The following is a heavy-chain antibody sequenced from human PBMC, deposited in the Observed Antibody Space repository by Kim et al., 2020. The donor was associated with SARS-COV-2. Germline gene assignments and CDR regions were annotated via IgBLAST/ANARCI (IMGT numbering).Heavy chain of an antibody. J-gene: IGHJ4*02. V-gene: IGHV3-74*01. CDR3: TSIFEY. CDR2: VGGDGGSR. Sequence: GGSLRLSCAASGFTFTNYWIHWVRQIPGKGPVWVSSVGGDGGSRYYADSVKGRFTTSRDNGNNMVYWQMNSLRVDDTAIYYCTSIFEYWGQGALVTVSS. D-gene: IGHD3-3*02. CDR1: GFTFTNYW.